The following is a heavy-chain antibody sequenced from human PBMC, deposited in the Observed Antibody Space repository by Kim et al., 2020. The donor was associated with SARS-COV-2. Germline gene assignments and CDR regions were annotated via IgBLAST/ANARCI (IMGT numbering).Heavy chain of an antibody. CDR3: ARVRYSSSWEFDY. CDR1: GGSISSYH. CDR2: IYYSGST. J-gene: IGHJ4*02. D-gene: IGHD6-13*01. Sequence: SETLSLTCTVSGGSISSYHWSWIRQPPGKGLEWIGYIYYSGSTNYNPSLKSRVTISVDTSKNQFSLKLSSVTAADTAVYYCARVRYSSSWEFDYWGQGTLVTVSS. V-gene: IGHV4-59*01.